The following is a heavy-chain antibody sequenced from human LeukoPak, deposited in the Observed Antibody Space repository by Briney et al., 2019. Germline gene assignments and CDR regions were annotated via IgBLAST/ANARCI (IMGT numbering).Heavy chain of an antibody. CDR1: GYSFTNYW. CDR2: IGPSDSET. D-gene: IGHD5-18*01. J-gene: IGHJ4*02. Sequence: GESLKISCTASGYSFTNYWIGWVRQMPGKGLEWMGIIGPSDSETRYTPSFQGQVTISADKSLSTAYLQWNSLKASDTAMYYCARQTAMGRSGDYWGQGTLVIVSS. V-gene: IGHV5-51*01. CDR3: ARQTAMGRSGDY.